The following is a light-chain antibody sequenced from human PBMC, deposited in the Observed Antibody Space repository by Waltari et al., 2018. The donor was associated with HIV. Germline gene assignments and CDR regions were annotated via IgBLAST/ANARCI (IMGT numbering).Light chain of an antibody. CDR2: KAS. J-gene: IGKJ2*01. CDR3: QQYNSYPYT. CDR1: QSISSW. Sequence: DIQLTQSPFFLSASVGDRVTITCRASQSISSWLAWYQQKPGRAPKLLIYKASNLEGGVPSRFRGSGSGTEFTLTISSLQPDDFATYFCQQYNSYPYTFGQGTKLEI. V-gene: IGKV1-5*03.